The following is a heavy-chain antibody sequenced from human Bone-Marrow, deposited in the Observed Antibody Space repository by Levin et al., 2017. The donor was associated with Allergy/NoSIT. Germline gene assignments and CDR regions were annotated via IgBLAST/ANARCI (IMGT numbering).Heavy chain of an antibody. D-gene: IGHD2-2*01. Sequence: PGGSLRLSCAASGFTFDDYAMHWVRQAPGKGLEWVSGISWNSGSIGYADSVKGRFTISRDNAKNSLYLQMNSLRAEDTALYYCAKDQHSIVVVPAASMGYYYYGMDVWGQGTTVTVSS. CDR2: ISWNSGSI. CDR3: AKDQHSIVVVPAASMGYYYYGMDV. CDR1: GFTFDDYA. J-gene: IGHJ6*02. V-gene: IGHV3-9*01.